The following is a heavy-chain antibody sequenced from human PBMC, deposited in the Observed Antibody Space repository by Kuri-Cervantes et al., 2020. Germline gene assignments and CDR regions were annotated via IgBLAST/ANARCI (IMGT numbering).Heavy chain of an antibody. CDR2: ISSSSYI. CDR1: GFTFSSYS. Sequence: GESLKISCAASGFTFSSYSMNWVRQAPGKGLEWVSSISSSSYIYYADSVKGRFTISRDNAKNSLYLQMNSLRAEDTAVYYCARGWNYDILTGYDVYYYYGMDVWGQGTTVTVSS. J-gene: IGHJ6*02. CDR3: ARGWNYDILTGYDVYYYYGMDV. V-gene: IGHV3-21*01. D-gene: IGHD3-9*01.